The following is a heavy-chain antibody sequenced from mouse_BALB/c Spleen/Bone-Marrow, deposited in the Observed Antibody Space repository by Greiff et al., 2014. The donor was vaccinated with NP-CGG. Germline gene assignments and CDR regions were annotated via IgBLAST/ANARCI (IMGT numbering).Heavy chain of an antibody. V-gene: IGHV5-4*02. CDR3: ARDERGGDY. CDR1: GFTFSDYY. Sequence: EVHLVESGGGLVKPGGSLKLSCAASGFTFSDYYMYWVRQTPEKRLEWVATISDGGSYTYYPDSVKGRFTISRDNAKNNLYLQMSSLKSEDTAMYYCARDERGGDYWGQGTTLTVSS. J-gene: IGHJ2*01. CDR2: ISDGGSYT.